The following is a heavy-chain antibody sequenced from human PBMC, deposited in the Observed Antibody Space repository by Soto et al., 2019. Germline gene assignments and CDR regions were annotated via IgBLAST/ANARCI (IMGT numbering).Heavy chain of an antibody. CDR1: GGTFSSYA. CDR3: ARARWIQLFHYYYYYGMDV. Sequence: QVQLVQSGAEVKKPGSSVKVSCKASGGTFSSYAISWVRQAPGQGLEWMGGVIPIFGTGNYAQKVQGTVTITADESTSTAYMELSSLRSDDTAVYYCARARWIQLFHYYYYYGMDVWGQGTTVTVSS. J-gene: IGHJ6*02. D-gene: IGHD5-18*01. V-gene: IGHV1-69*01. CDR2: VIPIFGTG.